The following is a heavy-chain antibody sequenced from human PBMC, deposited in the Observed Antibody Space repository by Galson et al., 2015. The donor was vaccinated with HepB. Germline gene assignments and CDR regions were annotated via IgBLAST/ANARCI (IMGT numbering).Heavy chain of an antibody. V-gene: IGHV3-21*01. J-gene: IGHJ4*02. CDR3: ARRAIIAAAGTLDDY. CDR2: ISSSSSYI. Sequence: SLRLSCAASGFTFSSYSMNWVRQAPGKGLEWVSSISSSSSYIYYADSVKGRFTISRDNAKNSLYLQMNSLRAEDTAVYYCARRAIIAAAGTLDDYWGQGTLVTVSS. CDR1: GFTFSSYS. D-gene: IGHD6-13*01.